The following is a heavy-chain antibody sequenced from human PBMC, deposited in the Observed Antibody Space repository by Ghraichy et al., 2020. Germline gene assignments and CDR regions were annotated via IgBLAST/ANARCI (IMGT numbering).Heavy chain of an antibody. J-gene: IGHJ3*02. V-gene: IGHV3-48*03. CDR3: AREDHVDALDI. Sequence: GGSLRLSCAASGFSFSTYEMNWVRQAPGKGLEWLSYIYTGDSTTYYADSVQGRFTISRDNAKNSLYLQMNSLRAEDTAIYYCAREDHVDALDIWGQGTTVTVSS. CDR2: IYTGDSTT. D-gene: IGHD1-14*01. CDR1: GFSFSTYE.